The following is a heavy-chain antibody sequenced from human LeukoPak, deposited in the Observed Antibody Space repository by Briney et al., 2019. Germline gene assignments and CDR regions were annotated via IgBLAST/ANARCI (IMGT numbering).Heavy chain of an antibody. V-gene: IGHV4-61*01. J-gene: IGHJ3*02. Sequence: SETLSLTCTVSGGSVSSGSYYCSWLRQPPGKGLEWIGYIYYSGSTNYNPSLKRRVTISVDTSKNQFSPKLNPVTPADAAVCYCARDSPTTGYSSAWYEDDAFDIWGQGTMVTVSS. CDR1: GGSVSSGSYY. D-gene: IGHD6-19*01. CDR2: IYYSGST. CDR3: ARDSPTTGYSSAWYEDDAFDI.